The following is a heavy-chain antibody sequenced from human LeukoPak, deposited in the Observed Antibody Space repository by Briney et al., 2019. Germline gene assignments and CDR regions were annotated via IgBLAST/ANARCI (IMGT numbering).Heavy chain of an antibody. D-gene: IGHD3-10*01. V-gene: IGHV4-4*07. CDR2: IYTSGST. CDR3: ARDRGNYDAFDI. J-gene: IGHJ3*02. Sequence: SETLSLTCTVSGGSISSYYWNWIRQPPRKGLEWIGHIYTSGSTNYNPSLKSRVTMSVDTSKNQFSLKLSSVTAADKAVYYCARDRGNYDAFDIWGQGTMVTVSS. CDR1: GGSISSYY.